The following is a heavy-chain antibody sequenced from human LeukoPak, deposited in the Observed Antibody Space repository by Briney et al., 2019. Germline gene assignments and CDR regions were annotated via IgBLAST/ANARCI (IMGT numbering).Heavy chain of an antibody. CDR3: ARGESAWIAAAGTTIYYFDY. V-gene: IGHV3-21*01. J-gene: IGHJ4*02. CDR1: GFTFSSYS. D-gene: IGHD6-13*01. Sequence: GGSLRLSCAASGFTFSSYSMNWVRQAPGKGLEWVSSISSSSSYIYYADSVKGRFTISRDNAKNSLYLQMNSLRAEDTAVYYCARGESAWIAAAGTTIYYFDYWGQGTLVTVSS. CDR2: ISSSSSYI.